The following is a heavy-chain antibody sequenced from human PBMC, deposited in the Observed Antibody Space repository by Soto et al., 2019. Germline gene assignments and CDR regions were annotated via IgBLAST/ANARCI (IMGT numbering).Heavy chain of an antibody. V-gene: IGHV4-34*01. CDR2: INHSGST. Sequence: YCSTYIRLPLRKGLEWIGEINHSGSTNYNPSLKSRVTISVDTSKNQFSLKLSSVTAADTAVYYCARGRRGIAARLFDYWGQGTLGTGSS. D-gene: IGHD6-6*01. CDR1: YC. CDR3: ARGRRGIAARLFDY. J-gene: IGHJ4*02.